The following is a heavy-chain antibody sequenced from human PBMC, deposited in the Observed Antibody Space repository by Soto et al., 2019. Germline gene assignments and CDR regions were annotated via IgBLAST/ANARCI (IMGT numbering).Heavy chain of an antibody. D-gene: IGHD2-2*01. CDR3: VSSRSAIYGDAFDV. J-gene: IGHJ3*01. Sequence: PSETLSLTCSVSGDSISSYFKNWIRQPPGKGLEWIGCIYDDGSTKYNPSLESRVTILLDPSKNEFSPRLRSVASADTAVYYCVSSRSAIYGDAFDVWGQGTMVTVSS. CDR1: GDSISSYF. V-gene: IGHV4-59*03. CDR2: IYDDGST.